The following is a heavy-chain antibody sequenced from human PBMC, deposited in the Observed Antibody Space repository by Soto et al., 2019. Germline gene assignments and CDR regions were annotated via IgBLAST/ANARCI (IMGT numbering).Heavy chain of an antibody. D-gene: IGHD3-10*01. CDR2: IIPIFGTA. CDR3: ARGGITMVRGAADNYYYYYGMDV. V-gene: IGHV1-69*13. Sequence: VASVKVSCKASGGTFSSYAISWVRQAPGQGLEWMGGIIPIFGTANYAQKFQGRVTITADESTSTAYMELSSLRSEDTAVYYCARGGITMVRGAADNYYYYYGMDVWGQGTTVTVSS. J-gene: IGHJ6*02. CDR1: GGTFSSYA.